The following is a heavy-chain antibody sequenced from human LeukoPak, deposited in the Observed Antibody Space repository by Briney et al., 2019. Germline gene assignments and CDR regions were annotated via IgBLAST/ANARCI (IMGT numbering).Heavy chain of an antibody. CDR1: GYTFNNFG. CDR3: ARDHSSSSQLYDY. D-gene: IGHD6-13*01. V-gene: IGHV1-18*01. CDR2: ISVYNGDT. J-gene: IGHJ4*02. Sequence: ASVTVSCKASGYTFNNFGFSWVRQAPGQGLEWMGWISVYNGDTNFVEKFQGRVTMTTDKSTTTAYMELRNLRSDDTAVYYCARDHSSSSQLYDYWGQGTLVTVSS.